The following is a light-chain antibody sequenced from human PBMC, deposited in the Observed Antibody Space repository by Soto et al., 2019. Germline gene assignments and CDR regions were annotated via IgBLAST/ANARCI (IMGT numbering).Light chain of an antibody. V-gene: IGKV3-20*01. CDR1: HSVSSSY. Sequence: EIVLTQSPGTLSLSPGERATLSCRASHSVSSSYLAWYQQKPGQAPRLLIYGASSRATGIPDRFSGSGSGTDFTLTISRLEPEDFAVYYCQHSGTFGPGTKVDIK. J-gene: IGKJ3*01. CDR3: QHSGT. CDR2: GAS.